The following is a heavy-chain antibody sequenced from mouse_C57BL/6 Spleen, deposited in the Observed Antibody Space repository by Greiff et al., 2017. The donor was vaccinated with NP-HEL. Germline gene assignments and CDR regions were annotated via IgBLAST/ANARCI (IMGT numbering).Heavy chain of an antibody. CDR2: IYPGDGDT. J-gene: IGHJ2*01. Sequence: VKLQQSGAELVKPGASVKISCKASGYAFSSYWMNWVKQRPGKGLEWIGQIYPGDGDTNYNGKFKGKATLTADKSSSTAYMQLSSLTSEDSAVYFCARNHYYGSSLYYFDYWGQGTTLTVSS. V-gene: IGHV1-80*01. D-gene: IGHD1-1*01. CDR3: ARNHYYGSSLYYFDY. CDR1: GYAFSSYW.